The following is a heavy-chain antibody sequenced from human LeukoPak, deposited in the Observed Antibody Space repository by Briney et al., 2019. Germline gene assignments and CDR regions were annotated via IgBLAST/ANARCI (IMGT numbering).Heavy chain of an antibody. Sequence: GGSLRLSCAATGLSVSSNFMSWVRQAPGKGLEWVSVIYGGGSTYYADSVKGRFTISRDTPKNSLYLQMNSLRAEDTAVYYCARDKGLRSSSSSSRPIAFDYWGQGTLVTVSS. D-gene: IGHD6-6*01. CDR3: ARDKGLRSSSSSSRPIAFDY. J-gene: IGHJ4*02. CDR2: IYGGGST. CDR1: GLSVSSNF. V-gene: IGHV3-53*01.